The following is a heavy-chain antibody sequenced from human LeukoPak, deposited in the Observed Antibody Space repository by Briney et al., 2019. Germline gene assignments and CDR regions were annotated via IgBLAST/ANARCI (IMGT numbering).Heavy chain of an antibody. D-gene: IGHD6-13*01. CDR2: ISGSGGST. CDR3: AKKGSSSWYGDY. CDR1: GCTFSSYA. J-gene: IGHJ4*02. V-gene: IGHV3-23*01. Sequence: AGSLRLSCAASGCTFSSYARSWVRQAPGKGLEWVSAISGSGGSTYYAASEKGRFTISRDNSKNTLYLQMNSLRAEDTAVYYCAKKGSSSWYGDYWGQGTLVTVSS.